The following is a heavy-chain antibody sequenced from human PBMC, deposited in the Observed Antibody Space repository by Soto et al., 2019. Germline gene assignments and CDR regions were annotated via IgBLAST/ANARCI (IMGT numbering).Heavy chain of an antibody. CDR3: ATQYLDS. Sequence: SETLSLTCAVSGDSITGDNWWSWVRQPPGKGLEWIGEIHHSGATNYNPSLKSRVTISVDKSKNQFSLKLNSVTAADTAMFYCATQYLDSWGPGTLVPVSS. CDR1: GDSITGDNW. V-gene: IGHV4-4*02. J-gene: IGHJ4*02. CDR2: IHHSGAT.